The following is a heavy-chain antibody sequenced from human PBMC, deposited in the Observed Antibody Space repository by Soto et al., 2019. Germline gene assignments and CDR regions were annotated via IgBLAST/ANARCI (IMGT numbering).Heavy chain of an antibody. D-gene: IGHD3-22*01. Sequence: PSETLSLTCTVSGGSISSSSYYWGWIRQPPGKGLEWIGSIYYSGSTYYNPSLKSRVTISVDTSKNQFSLKLSSVTAADTAVYYCASPTAYYYDSSGSIDYWGQGTLVTVS. CDR1: GGSISSSSYY. CDR2: IYYSGST. J-gene: IGHJ4*02. CDR3: ASPTAYYYDSSGSIDY. V-gene: IGHV4-39*01.